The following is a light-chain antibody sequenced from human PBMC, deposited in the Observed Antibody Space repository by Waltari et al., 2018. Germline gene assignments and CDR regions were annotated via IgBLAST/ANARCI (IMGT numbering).Light chain of an antibody. CDR2: VGTGGIVG. CDR1: SGYSNYK. Sequence: QPVLTQPPSASASLGASVTLTCTLSSGYSNYKVDWYQQRPGKGPRFVMRVGTGGIVGSKGDGIPDRFSVLCSGLNRYLTIKNIQEEDESDYYCGADHGSGSNFVKVFGTGTEVTVL. CDR3: GADHGSGSNFVKV. J-gene: IGLJ1*01. V-gene: IGLV9-49*01.